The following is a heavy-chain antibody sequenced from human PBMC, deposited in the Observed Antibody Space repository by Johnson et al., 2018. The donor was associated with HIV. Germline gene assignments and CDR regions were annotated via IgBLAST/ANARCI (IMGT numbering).Heavy chain of an antibody. J-gene: IGHJ3*02. Sequence: MQLVESGGGLVKPGGSLRLSCAASEFTYSDFYINWIRQRPGKGLEWVSVIYSGGSTYYADSVKGRFTISRDNSKNTLYLQMNSLRAEDTAMYYCARDGESQQLPLGDAFDIWGQGTMVTVSS. CDR3: ARDGESQQLPLGDAFDI. CDR1: EFTYSDFY. V-gene: IGHV3-66*01. D-gene: IGHD6-13*01. CDR2: IYSGGST.